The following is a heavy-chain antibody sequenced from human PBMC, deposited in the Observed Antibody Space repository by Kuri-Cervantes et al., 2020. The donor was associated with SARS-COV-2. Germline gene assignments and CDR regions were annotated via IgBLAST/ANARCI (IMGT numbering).Heavy chain of an antibody. J-gene: IGHJ3*02. Sequence: ETLSLTCKGSGYSFTSYWIGWVRQMPGKGLEWMGIIYPGDSDTRYSPSFQGQVTVSADKSVSTAYLQWSSLKASDTAMYYCARLDYDRTGDYSPRAFDIWGQGTMVTVSS. CDR3: ARLDYDRTGDYSPRAFDI. V-gene: IGHV5-51*01. CDR1: GYSFTSYW. CDR2: IYPGDSDT. D-gene: IGHD3-22*01.